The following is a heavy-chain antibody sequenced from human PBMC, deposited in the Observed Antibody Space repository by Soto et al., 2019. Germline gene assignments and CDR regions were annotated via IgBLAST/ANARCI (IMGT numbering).Heavy chain of an antibody. V-gene: IGHV3-21*01. Sequence: PVGSLRLSCAASGFTFSNSIINWVRQAPGQGLEWVSSISGSSDFLYYADSVKGRFTISRDTATNSLYLQMNSLRAEDTAVYYCATSTWYAFDIWGQGTMVT. CDR1: GFTFSNSI. J-gene: IGHJ3*02. CDR3: ATSTWYAFDI. CDR2: ISGSSDFL. D-gene: IGHD6-13*01.